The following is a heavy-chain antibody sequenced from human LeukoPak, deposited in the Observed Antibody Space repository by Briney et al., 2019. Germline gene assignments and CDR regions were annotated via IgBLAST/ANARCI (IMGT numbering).Heavy chain of an antibody. J-gene: IGHJ4*02. CDR3: ARGGVLMVYATDY. D-gene: IGHD2-8*01. CDR2: IHYSGST. CDR1: GGSISSGDYY. V-gene: IGHV4-30-4*01. Sequence: PSQTLSLTCTVSGGSISSGDYYWSWIRQPPGKGLEWIGYIHYSGSTYYNPSLKSRVTISVDTSKNQFSLKLSSVTAADTAVYYCARGGVLMVYATDYWGQGTLVTVSS.